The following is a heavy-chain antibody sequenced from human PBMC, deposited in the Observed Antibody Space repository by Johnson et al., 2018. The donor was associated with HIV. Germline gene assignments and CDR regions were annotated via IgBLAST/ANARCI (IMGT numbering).Heavy chain of an antibody. CDR2: IYSGGSK. CDR1: GFTVSSNY. D-gene: IGHD3-22*01. CDR3: AASVYYYDSSGYFAFDI. Sequence: VQLVESGGGLVQPGGSLRLSCAASGFTVSSNYMSWVRQAPGKGLEWVSVIYSGGSKYYADSVKGRFTISRDNSKNTLYLQMNSLRAEDTAVYYCAASVYYYDSSGYFAFDIWGQGTMVTVSS. J-gene: IGHJ3*02. V-gene: IGHV3-66*01.